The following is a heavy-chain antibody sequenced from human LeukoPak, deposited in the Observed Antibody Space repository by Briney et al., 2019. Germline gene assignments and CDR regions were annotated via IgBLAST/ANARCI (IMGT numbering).Heavy chain of an antibody. J-gene: IGHJ6*04. CDR1: GFTFSDYY. V-gene: IGHV3-11*04. D-gene: IGHD2-2*01. Sequence: PGGSLRLSCAASGFTFSDYYMSWIRQAPGKGLEWVSYISSSGSTIYYADSVKGRFTISRDNAKNSLYLQMNSLRAEDTAVYYCARDGRTYCSSTSCYYYGMDVWGKGTTVTVSS. CDR3: ARDGRTYCSSTSCYYYGMDV. CDR2: ISSSGSTI.